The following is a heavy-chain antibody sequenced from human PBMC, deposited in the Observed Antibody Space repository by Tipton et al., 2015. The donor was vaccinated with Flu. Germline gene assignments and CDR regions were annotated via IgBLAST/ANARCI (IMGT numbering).Heavy chain of an antibody. V-gene: IGHV3-23*01. J-gene: IGHJ4*02. CDR1: GFTFSSYA. CDR3: AKDHYSSSWYYFEY. D-gene: IGHD6-13*01. CDR2: ISGSGGDT. Sequence: SLRLSCAASGFTFSSYAMSWVRQAPGKGLEWVSAISGSGGDTYYADSVKGRFTISRDNSKNTLYLQMNSLRAEDTAVYYCAKDHYSSSWYYFEYWGQGTLVTVSS.